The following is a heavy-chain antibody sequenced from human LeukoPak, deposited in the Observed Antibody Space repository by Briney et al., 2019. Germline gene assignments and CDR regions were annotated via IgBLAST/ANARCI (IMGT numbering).Heavy chain of an antibody. CDR1: GYTFTTFG. CDR2: ISPYNGNT. J-gene: IGHJ4*02. V-gene: IGHV1-18*01. CDR3: ARELSYYGSGNYYQGRGYYFDY. Sequence: ASVKVSCKASGYTFTTFGISWVRQAPGQGLEWMGWISPYNGNTNYAEKVQGRVTMTTDTYPRTVFMELGSLTSDDTAVYYCARELSYYGSGNYYQGRGYYFDYWGQGTLLTVSS. D-gene: IGHD3-10*01.